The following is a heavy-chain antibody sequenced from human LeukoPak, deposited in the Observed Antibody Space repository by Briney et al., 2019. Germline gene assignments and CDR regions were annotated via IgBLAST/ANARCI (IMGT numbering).Heavy chain of an antibody. CDR1: GYTFTSYD. J-gene: IGHJ6*03. Sequence: VASVKVSCKASGYTFTSYDINWVRQATGQGLEWMGWMNPNSGNTGYAQKFQGRVTMTRNTSISTAYMELSSLGSEDTAVYYCARERLYCSSTSCLPEPYYYYYYMDVWGKGTTVTVSS. CDR3: ARERLYCSSTSCLPEPYYYYYYMDV. V-gene: IGHV1-8*01. CDR2: MNPNSGNT. D-gene: IGHD2-2*01.